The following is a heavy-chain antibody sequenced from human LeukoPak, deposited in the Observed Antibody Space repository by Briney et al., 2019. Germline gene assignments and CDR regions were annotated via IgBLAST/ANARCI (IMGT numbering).Heavy chain of an antibody. J-gene: IGHJ3*02. D-gene: IGHD2-21*02. V-gene: IGHV4-39*01. CDR1: GVSISETTYY. CDR3: ARHVTSFHI. CDR2: IFYSGST. Sequence: SETLSLTCSVSGVSISETTYYWGWIRQPPGKGLEWIGSIFYSGSTYYNPSLKSRVTISVDTSNNQFSLKLSSVTAADTAVYFCARHVTSFHIWGQGTMVTVSS.